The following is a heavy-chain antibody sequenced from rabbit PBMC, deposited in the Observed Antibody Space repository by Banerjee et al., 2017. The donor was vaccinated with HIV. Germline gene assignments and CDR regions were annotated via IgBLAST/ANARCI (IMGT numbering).Heavy chain of an antibody. CDR3: ARDYINGYTDYVFNL. Sequence: QEQLVESGGGLVQLEGSLTLTCTASGFSFSTSYYMCWVRQAPGKGLEWIACIYTGSSGSTNYASWAKGRFTISKTSTTVTLQMTSLTAADTATYFCARDYINGYTDYVFNLWGPGTLVTVS. CDR2: IYTGSSGST. J-gene: IGHJ4*01. D-gene: IGHD6-1*01. CDR1: GFSFSTSYY. V-gene: IGHV1S45*01.